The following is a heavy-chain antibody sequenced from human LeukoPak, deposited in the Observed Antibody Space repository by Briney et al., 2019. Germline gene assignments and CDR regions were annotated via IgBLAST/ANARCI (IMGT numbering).Heavy chain of an antibody. CDR3: AKDTGRRIFGVAYDAFDI. V-gene: IGHV3-30*02. CDR1: GFTLSSYD. D-gene: IGHD3-3*01. J-gene: IGHJ3*02. CDR2: TRYDGSNN. Sequence: GGSLRLSCAASGFTLSSYDMHWVRQAPGKGLEWVAVTRYDGSNNYYADSVKGRSTISRDNSKNTLYLQMNSLRPEDTAVYYCAKDTGRRIFGVAYDAFDIWGQGTMVTVSS.